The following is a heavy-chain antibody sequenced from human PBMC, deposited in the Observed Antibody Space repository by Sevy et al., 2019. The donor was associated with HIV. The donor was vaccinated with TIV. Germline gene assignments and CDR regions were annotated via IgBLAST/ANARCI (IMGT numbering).Heavy chain of an antibody. CDR3: VRGGVGGYSYSLDF. J-gene: IGHJ4*02. D-gene: IGHD5-18*01. CDR2: MNQDGNEK. V-gene: IGHV3-7*01. Sequence: GGSLRLSCAASGFSFSIYWMTWVRQAPGKGLEWVATMNQDGNEKYYVDSVKGRFTISRDNAQNSLYLQMNSLRAEDTGVYYCVRGGVGGYSYSLDFWGQGTLVTVSS. CDR1: GFSFSIYW.